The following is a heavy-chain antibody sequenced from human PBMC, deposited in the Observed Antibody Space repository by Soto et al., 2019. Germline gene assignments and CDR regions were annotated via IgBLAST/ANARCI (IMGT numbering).Heavy chain of an antibody. CDR2: INPNSGGT. CDR3: ASDSPYSSSWYRDYYYGMDV. D-gene: IGHD6-13*01. CDR1: GYTFTGYY. Sequence: ASVKVSCKASGYTFTGYYMNWVRQAPGQGLEWMGWINPNSGGTNYAQKFQGRVTMTRDTSISTAYMELSRLRSDDTAVYYCASDSPYSSSWYRDYYYGMDVWGQGTTVTVSS. J-gene: IGHJ6*02. V-gene: IGHV1-2*02.